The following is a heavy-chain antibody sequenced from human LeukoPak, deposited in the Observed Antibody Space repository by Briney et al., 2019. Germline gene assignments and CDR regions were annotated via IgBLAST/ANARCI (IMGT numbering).Heavy chain of an antibody. CDR2: ISWEGSTT. V-gene: IGHV3-43*01. J-gene: IGHJ4*02. Sequence: GGSLRLSCAASGFMFDNHTMHWVRQLPGKGLEWVALISWEGSTTYYADSVKARFTISRDTSKNSLFLQMNSLRTEDTALYYCAKARSSSWSYLESWGQGTLATVSA. D-gene: IGHD6-13*01. CDR1: GFMFDNHT. CDR3: AKARSSSWSYLES.